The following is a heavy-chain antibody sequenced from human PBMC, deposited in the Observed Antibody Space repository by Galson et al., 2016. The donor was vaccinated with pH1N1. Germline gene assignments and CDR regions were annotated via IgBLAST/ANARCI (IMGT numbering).Heavy chain of an antibody. J-gene: IGHJ3*02. CDR2: ISPNSGGT. D-gene: IGHD3-10*01. CDR1: GYIFTNYY. CDR3: ILMSRGNALNM. V-gene: IGHV1-2*02. Sequence: SVKVSCKASGYIFTNYYIHWVRQAPGQGLEWMGWISPNSGGTKFPQKFQGRVTMTRDTSITTAYMDLSSLRSDDTAVYYCILMSRGNALNMWVQGTMVTVSS.